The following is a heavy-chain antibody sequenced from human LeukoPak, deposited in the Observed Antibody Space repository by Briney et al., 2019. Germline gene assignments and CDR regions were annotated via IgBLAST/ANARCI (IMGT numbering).Heavy chain of an antibody. CDR1: GGSISSSSHY. Sequence: SETLSLTCTVSGGSISSSSHYWGWIRQPPGKGLEWIGYIHYSGSTNYNPSLKSRVTISVDTSKNQISLKLSSVTAADTAVYYCATDHRLGTGWYFDLWGRGTLVTVSS. V-gene: IGHV4-61*01. D-gene: IGHD7-27*01. CDR2: IHYSGST. J-gene: IGHJ2*01. CDR3: ATDHRLGTGWYFDL.